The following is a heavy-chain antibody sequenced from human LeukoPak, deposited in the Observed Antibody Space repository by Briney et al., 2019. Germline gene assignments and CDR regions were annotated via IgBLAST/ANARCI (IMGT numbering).Heavy chain of an antibody. D-gene: IGHD1-26*01. V-gene: IGHV1-69*13. CDR2: IIPIFGTT. Sequence: ASVKVSCKASGGTLSSYAISWVRQAPGQGLEWMGGIIPIFGTTNYAQKFQGRVTIIADESTSTAYMELSSLRSEDTAVYYCARGIVGSLHYFDYWGQGTLVTVSS. J-gene: IGHJ4*02. CDR3: ARGIVGSLHYFDY. CDR1: GGTLSSYA.